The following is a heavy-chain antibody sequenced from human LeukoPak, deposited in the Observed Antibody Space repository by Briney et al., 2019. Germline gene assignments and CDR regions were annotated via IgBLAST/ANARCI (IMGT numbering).Heavy chain of an antibody. CDR2: IHYSGST. V-gene: IGHV4-30-4*01. Sequence: SQTQSLTCTVSGGSFTSADNYCSWIRQPPGKGLEWIGYIHYSGSTFYNPSLKSRVTMSVDTSKNQFSLKLNSVTAADTAVYYCARGDLLYDYWGQGTLVTVSS. CDR1: GGSFTSADNY. CDR3: ARGDLLYDY. D-gene: IGHD2-15*01. J-gene: IGHJ4*02.